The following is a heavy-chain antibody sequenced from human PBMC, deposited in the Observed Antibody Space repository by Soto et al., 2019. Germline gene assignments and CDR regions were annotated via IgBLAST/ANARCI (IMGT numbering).Heavy chain of an antibody. V-gene: IGHV1-3*01. CDR1: GYTFTSYA. J-gene: IGHJ5*02. CDR2: INAGNGNT. Sequence: ASVKVSCKASGYTFTSYAMHWVRQAPGQRLEWMGWINAGNGNTKYSQKFQGRVTITRDTSASTAYMELSSLRSEDTAVYYCGLRGGVGGSPHWFDPWGQGTLVTVSS. D-gene: IGHD2-15*01. CDR3: GLRGGVGGSPHWFDP.